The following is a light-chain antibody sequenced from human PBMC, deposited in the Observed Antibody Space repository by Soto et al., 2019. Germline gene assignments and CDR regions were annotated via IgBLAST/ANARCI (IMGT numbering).Light chain of an antibody. CDR2: TAY. CDR1: QSININ. V-gene: IGKV1-39*01. J-gene: IGKJ1*01. CDR3: QQFSTTPT. Sequence: DIQMTQSPSSLSASVGDRVTITCRASQSINININWYQQKPGKAPKLLISTAYGLRTGVPSRFSGSGSGTDFTLTISSLQPEDFATYYCQQFSTTPTFGQGTKVEI.